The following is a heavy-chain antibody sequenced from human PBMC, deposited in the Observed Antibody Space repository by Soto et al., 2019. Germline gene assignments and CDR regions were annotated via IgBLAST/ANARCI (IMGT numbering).Heavy chain of an antibody. CDR2: INSASASHT. V-gene: IGHV3-74*01. Sequence: PGGSLRLSCAASGFTFSSYWMHWVRQAPGKGLVWVSRINSASASHTFYADSVQGRFTVSRDDSKNTLYLQMNSLRPEDTAVYQCAKNVIDRGVDSWGQGTLVTVSS. CDR3: AKNVIDRGVDS. J-gene: IGHJ4*02. CDR1: GFTFSSYW.